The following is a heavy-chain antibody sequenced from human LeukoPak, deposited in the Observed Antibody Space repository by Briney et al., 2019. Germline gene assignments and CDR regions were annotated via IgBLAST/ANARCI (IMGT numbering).Heavy chain of an antibody. V-gene: IGHV4-59*08. D-gene: IGHD3-16*01. CDR2: IYYTGNT. Sequence: SETLSLTCTVSGGSISTYYWTWIRQPPGKELEWIGYIYYTGNTNYNPALKGRVTFSLDTSRNQFSLKLNSVTAADTAVYYCARRVTGRGTFYFDYWGQGSLVTVSS. CDR1: GGSISTYY. CDR3: ARRVTGRGTFYFDY. J-gene: IGHJ4*02.